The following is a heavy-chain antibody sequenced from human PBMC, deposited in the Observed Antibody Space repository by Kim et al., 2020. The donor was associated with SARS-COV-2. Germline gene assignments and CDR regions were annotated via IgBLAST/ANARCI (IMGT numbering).Heavy chain of an antibody. D-gene: IGHD3-10*01. CDR1: GFTFSSYW. CDR2: IKQDGSEK. V-gene: IGHV3-7*03. CDR3: ARGRYYGSGSFNWFDP. Sequence: GGSLRLSCAASGFTFSSYWMSWVRQAPGKGLEWVANIKQDGSEKYYVDSVKGRFTISRDNAKNSLYLQMNSLRAEDTAVYYCARGRYYGSGSFNWFDPWGQGTLVTVSS. J-gene: IGHJ5*02.